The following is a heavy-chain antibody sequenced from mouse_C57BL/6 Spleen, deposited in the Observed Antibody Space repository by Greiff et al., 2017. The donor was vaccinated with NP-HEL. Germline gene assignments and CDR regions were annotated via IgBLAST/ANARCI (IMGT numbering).Heavy chain of an antibody. V-gene: IGHV1-50*01. Sequence: VQLQQSGAELVKPGASVKLSCKASGYTFTSYWMQWVKQRPGQGLEWIGEIDPSDSYTNYNQKFKGKATLTVDTSSRTADMQLSSLTSEDSAVYYCARCDGYDDGVYYYAMDYWGQGTSVTVSS. J-gene: IGHJ4*01. CDR2: IDPSDSYT. CDR3: ARCDGYDDGVYYYAMDY. D-gene: IGHD2-2*01. CDR1: GYTFTSYW.